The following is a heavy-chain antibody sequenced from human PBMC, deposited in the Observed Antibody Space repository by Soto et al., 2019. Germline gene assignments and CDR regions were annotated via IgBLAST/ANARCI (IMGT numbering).Heavy chain of an antibody. CDR3: VSGEGRYGHDTRSDY. J-gene: IGHJ4*02. D-gene: IGHD5-12*01. V-gene: IGHV3-30*03. CDR1: GFSFSNHG. Sequence: QMQLVESGGGAVQPGRSLRLSCAASGFSFSNHGMHWVRQAPGKGLDWVADISHGGSDTWYADSVKGRFTISRDNSKNTVYLQMDGLRSEDTAIYYCVSGEGRYGHDTRSDYWGQGTLVTVSS. CDR2: ISHGGSDT.